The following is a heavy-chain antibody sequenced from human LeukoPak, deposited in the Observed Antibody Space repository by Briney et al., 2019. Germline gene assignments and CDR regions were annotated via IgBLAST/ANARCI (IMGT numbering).Heavy chain of an antibody. CDR2: ISSSGSTT. V-gene: IGHV3-48*03. CDR3: AGGDSSGYYPIDY. CDR1: GFTFSSYE. J-gene: IGHJ4*02. D-gene: IGHD3-22*01. Sequence: PGGPLRLSCAASGFTFSSYEMNWVRQAPGKGLEWVSYISSSGSTTYYADSVKGRFTISRDNAKKSLYLQMNSLRAEDTAVYYCAGGDSSGYYPIDYWGQGTLVTVSS.